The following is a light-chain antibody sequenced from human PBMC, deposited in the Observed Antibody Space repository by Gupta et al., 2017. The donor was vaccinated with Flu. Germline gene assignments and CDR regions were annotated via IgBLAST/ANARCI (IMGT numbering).Light chain of an antibody. CDR3: QQSGSSPPIT. V-gene: IGKV3-20*01. Sequence: EIVLTQSPGTLSLSPGERATLSCRASQSVGSIYLAWYQQKAGQAPRLLIYGAASRATGMPDRCSGSRCGRKFSLTISRREPEDFAVYYCQQSGSSPPITFGGGTKVDIK. CDR1: QSVGSIY. J-gene: IGKJ4*01. CDR2: GAA.